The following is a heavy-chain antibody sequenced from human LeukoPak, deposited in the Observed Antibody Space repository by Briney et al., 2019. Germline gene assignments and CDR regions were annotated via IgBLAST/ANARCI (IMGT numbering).Heavy chain of an antibody. D-gene: IGHD5-18*01. CDR2: IYTSGST. CDR3: AGDWGGYGYGFDY. J-gene: IGHJ4*02. Sequence: SQTLSLTCTVSGGSISSGSYYWSWIRQPAGKGLEWIGRIYTSGSTNYNPSLKSRVTISVDTSKNQFSLKLSSVTAADTAVYYCAGDWGGYGYGFDYWGQGTLVTVSS. V-gene: IGHV4-61*02. CDR1: GGSISSGSYY.